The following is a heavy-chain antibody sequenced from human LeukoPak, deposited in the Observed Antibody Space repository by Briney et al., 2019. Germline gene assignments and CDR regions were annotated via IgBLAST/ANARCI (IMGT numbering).Heavy chain of an antibody. Sequence: PGGSLRLSCAASGFTFSSYAMHWVRQAPGKGLEWVAVISYDGSNKYYADSVKGRFTISRDNSKNTLYLQMNSLRAEDTAVYYCARDDTEGDRTGVPAADLTYYDFWSGYYIRRGYFDYWGQGTLVTVSS. V-gene: IGHV3-30*01. D-gene: IGHD3-3*01. CDR3: ARDDTEGDRTGVPAADLTYYDFWSGYYIRRGYFDY. J-gene: IGHJ4*02. CDR2: ISYDGSNK. CDR1: GFTFSSYA.